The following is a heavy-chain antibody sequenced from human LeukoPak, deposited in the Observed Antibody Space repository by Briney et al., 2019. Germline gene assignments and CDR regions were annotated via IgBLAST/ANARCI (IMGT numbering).Heavy chain of an antibody. J-gene: IGHJ4*02. CDR2: IYYSGST. CDR1: GGSISSSSYY. D-gene: IGHD1-26*01. V-gene: IGHV4-39*01. Sequence: SETLSLTCTVSGGSISSSSYYWGWIRQPPGKGLEWIGSIYYSGSTYYNPSLKSRVTISVDTSKNQFSLKLSSVTAADTAVYYCARHSDISGTPRNYFDYWGQGTLSPSPQ. CDR3: ARHSDISGTPRNYFDY.